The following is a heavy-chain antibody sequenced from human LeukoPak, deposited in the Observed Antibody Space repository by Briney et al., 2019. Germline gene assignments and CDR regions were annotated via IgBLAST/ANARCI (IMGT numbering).Heavy chain of an antibody. Sequence: PGGSLRLSCAASGFTFSSSWMHWVRHAPEKGLEWVSGISGSGGSTYYADSVKGRFTISRDNSKNTLFLQMNSLRAEDTAVYYCAKAPNSGSYYIPSDFDYWGQGTLVTVSS. J-gene: IGHJ4*02. CDR1: GFTFSSSW. CDR3: AKAPNSGSYYIPSDFDY. V-gene: IGHV3-23*01. CDR2: ISGSGGST. D-gene: IGHD1-26*01.